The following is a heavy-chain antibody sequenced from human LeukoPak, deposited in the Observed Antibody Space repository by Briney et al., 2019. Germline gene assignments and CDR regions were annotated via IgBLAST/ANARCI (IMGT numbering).Heavy chain of an antibody. CDR2: ISWDGGST. Sequence: GGSLRLSCAASGFTFDDYAMHWVRQAPGKGLEWVSLISWDGGSTYYADSVKGRFTISRDNSKNSLYLQMNSPRAEDTALYYCAKGDFWSGRGDAFDIWGQGTMVTVSS. CDR3: AKGDFWSGRGDAFDI. V-gene: IGHV3-43D*04. D-gene: IGHD3-3*01. J-gene: IGHJ3*02. CDR1: GFTFDDYA.